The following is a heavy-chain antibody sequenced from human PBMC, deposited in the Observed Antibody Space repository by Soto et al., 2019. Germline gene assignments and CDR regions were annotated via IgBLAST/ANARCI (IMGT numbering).Heavy chain of an antibody. CDR1: GDSISSSRYS. Sequence: PSETLSLTCTVSGDSISSSRYSWGWIRQPPGKGLDWIGYIYHSGSTYYNPSLKSRVTISVDTSKNQFSLKLSSVTAADTAVYYCARPAGGGWWYFDYWGQGTLVTVSS. V-gene: IGHV4-39*01. CDR3: ARPAGGGWWYFDY. J-gene: IGHJ4*02. CDR2: IYHSGST. D-gene: IGHD6-19*01.